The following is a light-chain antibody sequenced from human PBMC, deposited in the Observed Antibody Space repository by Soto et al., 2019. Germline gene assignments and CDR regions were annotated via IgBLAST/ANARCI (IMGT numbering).Light chain of an antibody. CDR3: SSYTSSNTLV. CDR1: SSDVGGYNY. CDR2: EVS. Sequence: QSALTQPASVSGSPGQSITISCTGTSSDVGGYNYVSWYQHHPGKAPKLMIYEVSHRPSGVSNRFSGSKSGNTASLTISGLQAEDEADYYCSSYTSSNTLVFGGGTKLTVL. V-gene: IGLV2-14*01. J-gene: IGLJ3*02.